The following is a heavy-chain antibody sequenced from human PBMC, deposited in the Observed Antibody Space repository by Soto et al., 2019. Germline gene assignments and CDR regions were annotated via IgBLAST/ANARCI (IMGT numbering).Heavy chain of an antibody. D-gene: IGHD3-10*01. CDR2: IYYSGST. J-gene: IGHJ3*01. V-gene: IGHV4-59*01. CDR3: ARVWGGAFDF. CDR1: GGSISSYY. Sequence: SETLSLTCTVSGGSISSYYWSWVRQPPGKGLEWIGYIYYSGSTNYNPSLKSRVTISVDTSKNQFSLKLSSVAAADTAVYYCARVWGGAFDFWGQGTMVTVSS.